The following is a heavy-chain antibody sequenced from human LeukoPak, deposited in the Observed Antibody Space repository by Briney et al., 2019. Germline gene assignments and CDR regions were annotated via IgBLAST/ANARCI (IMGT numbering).Heavy chain of an antibody. Sequence: SVKVSCKASGGTFSSYAISWVRQAPGQGLEWMGGIIPIFGTANYAQKFQGRVTITADESTSTAYMELSSLRAEDTAVYYCARELSSGYYSDYYGMDVWGQGTTVTVSS. D-gene: IGHD3-22*01. V-gene: IGHV1-69*13. CDR1: GGTFSSYA. J-gene: IGHJ6*02. CDR2: IIPIFGTA. CDR3: ARELSSGYYSDYYGMDV.